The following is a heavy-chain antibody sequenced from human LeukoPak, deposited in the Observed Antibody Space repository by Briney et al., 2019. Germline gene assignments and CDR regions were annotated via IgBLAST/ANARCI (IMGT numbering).Heavy chain of an antibody. CDR1: GGSFSGYY. CDR2: INHSGST. V-gene: IGHV4-34*01. CDR3: ARQHLGYSSSWYGDAFDI. Sequence: SETLSLTCAVYGGSFSGYYWSWIRQPPGKGLEWIGEINHSGSTNYNPSLKSRVTISVDTSKNQFSLKLSSVTAADTAVYYCARQHLGYSSSWYGDAFDIWGQGTMVTVSS. D-gene: IGHD6-13*01. J-gene: IGHJ3*02.